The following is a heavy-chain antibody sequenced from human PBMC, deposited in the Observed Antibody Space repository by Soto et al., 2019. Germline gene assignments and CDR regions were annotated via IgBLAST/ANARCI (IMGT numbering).Heavy chain of an antibody. J-gene: IGHJ5*02. Sequence: QVQLVQSGAEVRWTGSSVKVSCKASGGSFSYYAFSWVRQGPGQGLEWMGGIIPLFGTTKYAQTFQGRVTITADESTKIVYMELSSLRSEDTAVYYCARSGEAYYDVLTGYYKGSWFDPWGQGTLVTVSS. CDR1: GGSFSYYA. CDR2: IIPLFGTT. D-gene: IGHD3-9*01. V-gene: IGHV1-69*01. CDR3: ARSGEAYYDVLTGYYKGSWFDP.